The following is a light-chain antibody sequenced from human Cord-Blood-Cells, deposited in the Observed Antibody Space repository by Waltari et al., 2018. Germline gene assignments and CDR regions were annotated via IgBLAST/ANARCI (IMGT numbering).Light chain of an antibody. V-gene: IGKV1-39*01. CDR2: AAS. CDR3: QQSYSTPPFT. J-gene: IGKJ3*01. Sequence: DIQMTQSPSSLSASVGDRVTIPCRASQSISSYLNWYQQKPGKAPNLLIYAASSLQSGVPSRFSGSGSGTDFTLTISSLQPEDFATYYCQQSYSTPPFTFGPGTKVDIK. CDR1: QSISSY.